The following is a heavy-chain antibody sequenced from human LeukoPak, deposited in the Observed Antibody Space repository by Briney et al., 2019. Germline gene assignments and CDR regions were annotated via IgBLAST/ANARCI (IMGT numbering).Heavy chain of an antibody. J-gene: IGHJ4*02. D-gene: IGHD5-24*01. V-gene: IGHV4-61*02. CDR1: GGSIYSGSYY. Sequence: SQTLSLTCTVSGGSIYSGSYYWSWIRQPAGMGLEWIGRIYTSGSTNYNPSLKSRVTISVDTYKNQFSLKLSSVTAADTAVYYCARDRRDGYNLYYFDLWGQGTLVTVSS. CDR2: IYTSGST. CDR3: ARDRRDGYNLYYFDL.